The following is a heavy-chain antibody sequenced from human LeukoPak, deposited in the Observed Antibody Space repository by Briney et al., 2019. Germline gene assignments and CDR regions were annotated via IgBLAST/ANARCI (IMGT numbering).Heavy chain of an antibody. V-gene: IGHV4-34*01. Sequence: SETLSLTCAVYGGSFSGYYWSWTRQPPGKGLEWIGEINHSGSTNYNPSLKSRVTISVDTSKNQFSLKLSSVTAADTAVYYCARVRRTGYLPFDYWGQGTLVTVSS. CDR3: ARVRRTGYLPFDY. CDR2: INHSGST. J-gene: IGHJ4*02. CDR1: GGSFSGYY. D-gene: IGHD3/OR15-3a*01.